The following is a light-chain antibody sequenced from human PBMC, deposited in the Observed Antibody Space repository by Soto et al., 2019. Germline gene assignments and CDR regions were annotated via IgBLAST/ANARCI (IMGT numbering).Light chain of an antibody. CDR1: QRSGIW. CDR3: QQYNDYSWT. CDR2: KAS. V-gene: IGKV1-5*03. Sequence: IQMTQSPSTLSASVGDRVAITCRALQRSGIWLAWYQHKPGKAPRFLIYKASSLESGIPSRFSGSGSGIEVTLNISSLKPDDFATYYCQQYNDYSWTFGQGNPVEIK. J-gene: IGKJ1*01.